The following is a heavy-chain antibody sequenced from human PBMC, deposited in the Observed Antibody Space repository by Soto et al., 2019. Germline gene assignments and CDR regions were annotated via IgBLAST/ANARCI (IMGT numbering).Heavy chain of an antibody. CDR2: IKSKTDGGTT. V-gene: IGHV3-15*01. Sequence: GSLRLLCAASGXAVSNAGMSWVRQAPGKGLEWVGRIKSKTDGGTTDYAAPVKGRFTISRDDSKKTLYLQMTSLKTEDTAVYYCTTCGGDCYSAFGYWGQGTLATVSS. CDR3: TTCGGDCYSAFGY. J-gene: IGHJ4*02. D-gene: IGHD2-21*02. CDR1: GXAVSNAG.